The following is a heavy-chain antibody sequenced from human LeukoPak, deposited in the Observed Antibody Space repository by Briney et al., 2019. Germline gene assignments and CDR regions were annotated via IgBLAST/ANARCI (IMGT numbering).Heavy chain of an antibody. CDR1: GGSISSSSCY. D-gene: IGHD6-25*01. CDR3: WSAAAWTFMDV. Sequence: SETLSLTCTVSGGSISSSSCYWGWIRQPPGKGLEWIGSIYYSGSTYYNPSLKSRVTISVDTSKNQFSLKLSSVTAADTAVYYCWSAAAWTFMDVWGKGTTVTVSS. V-gene: IGHV4-39*01. CDR2: IYYSGST. J-gene: IGHJ6*03.